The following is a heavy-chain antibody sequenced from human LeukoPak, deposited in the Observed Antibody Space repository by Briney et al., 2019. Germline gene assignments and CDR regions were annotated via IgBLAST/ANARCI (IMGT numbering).Heavy chain of an antibody. D-gene: IGHD6-19*01. CDR2: IDASGGAT. V-gene: IGHV3-23*01. CDR3: AKGSGSGWYGWFAP. J-gene: IGHJ5*02. Sequence: IDASGGATYYADSVEGRFTISRDNSKNTFYLQMNSLRAEDTAVYSCAKGSGSGWYGWFAPWGQGTLVTVSS.